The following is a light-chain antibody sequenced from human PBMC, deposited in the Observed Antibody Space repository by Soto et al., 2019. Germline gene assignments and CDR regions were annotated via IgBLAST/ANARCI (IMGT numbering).Light chain of an antibody. J-gene: IGLJ2*01. CDR1: NSDVGGYNY. CDR3: SSYTSNSAVV. V-gene: IGLV2-14*03. Sequence: QSALTQPASVSGSPGQSITISCTGTNSDVGGYNYVSWYQQHPGRAPKLMIYDVTNRPSGVSYRFSGSKSGNTASLTISGLQAEDEADYYCSSYTSNSAVVFGGGTKLTVL. CDR2: DVT.